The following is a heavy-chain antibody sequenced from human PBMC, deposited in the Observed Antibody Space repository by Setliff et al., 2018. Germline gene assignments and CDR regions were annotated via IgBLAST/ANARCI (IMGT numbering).Heavy chain of an antibody. D-gene: IGHD3-16*02. V-gene: IGHV4-4*07. CDR2: IYSSGST. CDR3: ARGKLRLGQLSLFYGFDI. J-gene: IGHJ3*02. CDR1: GDSISSYY. Sequence: SETLSLTCTVSGDSISSYYWSWIRQPAGKGLEWIGRIYSSGSTNFNPSLKSRVTMSMDTSKNQFSLKLSSVTAADTAIYYCARGKLRLGQLSLFYGFDIWGQGKMVTVSS.